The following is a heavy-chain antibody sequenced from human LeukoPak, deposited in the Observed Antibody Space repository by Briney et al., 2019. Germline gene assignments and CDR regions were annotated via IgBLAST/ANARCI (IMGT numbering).Heavy chain of an antibody. V-gene: IGHV1-18*04. CDR2: ISAYNGNT. Sequence: GAPVKVSCKASGYTFTSYGISWVRQAPGQGLEWMGWISAYNGNTNYAQKLQGRVTMTTDTSTSTAYMELRSLRSDDTAVYYCARDREYYYGSGSYYDYWGQGTLVTVSS. D-gene: IGHD3-10*01. CDR1: GYTFTSYG. J-gene: IGHJ4*02. CDR3: ARDREYYYGSGSYYDY.